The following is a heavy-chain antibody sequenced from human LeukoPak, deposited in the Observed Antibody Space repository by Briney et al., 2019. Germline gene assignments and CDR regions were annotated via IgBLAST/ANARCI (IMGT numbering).Heavy chain of an antibody. CDR2: IRSKAYGGTT. D-gene: IGHD3-22*01. CDR1: GFTFSSYA. CDR3: TRVSRYYDSSGYYADFDY. V-gene: IGHV3-49*04. J-gene: IGHJ4*02. Sequence: GGSLRLSCAASGFTFSSYAMSWVRQAPGKGLEWVGFIRSKAYGGTTEYAASVKGRFTISRDDSKSIAYLQMNSLKTEDTAVYYCTRVSRYYDSSGYYADFDYWGQGTLVTVSS.